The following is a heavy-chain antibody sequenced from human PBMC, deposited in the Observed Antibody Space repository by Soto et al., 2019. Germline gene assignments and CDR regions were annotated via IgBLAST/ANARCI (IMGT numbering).Heavy chain of an antibody. J-gene: IGHJ1*01. CDR2: MKGGGTEI. Sequence: EMQLVESGGDLVQPGGSLRLSCAASGFAFSNSWMSWVRQAPGKGLEWVANMKGGGTEIWYMDSVKGLFTISRDNAKNFLYLQMSRLSVEGTAACYWAEVDWGTAHVRGPGTLVTVSS. V-gene: IGHV3-7*01. CDR1: GFAFSNSW. D-gene: IGHD2-21*01. CDR3: AEVDWGTAHV.